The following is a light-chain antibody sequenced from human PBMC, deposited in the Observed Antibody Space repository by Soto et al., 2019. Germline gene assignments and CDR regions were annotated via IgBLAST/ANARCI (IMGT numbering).Light chain of an antibody. Sequence: EIVLTQSPGTLSSSPGERATLSCRASQSVSSSYLAWYQQKPGQAPRLLIYGASSRATGIPDRFSGSGSGTDFTLTISRLEPEDFAVYYCQQYNNWPRTFGQGTKVDIK. V-gene: IGKV3-20*01. CDR1: QSVSSSY. J-gene: IGKJ1*01. CDR3: QQYNNWPRT. CDR2: GAS.